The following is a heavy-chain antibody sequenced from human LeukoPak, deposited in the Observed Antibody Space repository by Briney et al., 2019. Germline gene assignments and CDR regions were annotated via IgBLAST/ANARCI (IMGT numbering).Heavy chain of an antibody. V-gene: IGHV3-21*01. D-gene: IGHD1-26*01. Sequence: GGSLRLSCAASGFTFSSYTMNWVRRAPGKGLEWVSSISSSSSYIYYADSVKGRFTISRDDAKNSLYLQMNSLRAEDTAVYYCARVLVGATGPFDYWGQGTLVTVSS. CDR2: ISSSSSYI. J-gene: IGHJ4*02. CDR1: GFTFSSYT. CDR3: ARVLVGATGPFDY.